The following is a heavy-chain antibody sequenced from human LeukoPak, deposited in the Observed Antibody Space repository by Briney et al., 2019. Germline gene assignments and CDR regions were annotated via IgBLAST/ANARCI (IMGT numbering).Heavy chain of an antibody. Sequence: ASVKVSCKASGYTFTNFGISWVRQAPGQGLEWMGWISPYKGNTDYAQNLQGRVTMTTDTSTSTAYMELRSLRSDDTAVHYCARAGGWAREDYKADAFHIWGQGTMVTVSS. CDR3: ARAGGWAREDYKADAFHI. V-gene: IGHV1-18*01. J-gene: IGHJ3*02. CDR2: ISPYKGNT. CDR1: GYTFTNFG. D-gene: IGHD6-19*01.